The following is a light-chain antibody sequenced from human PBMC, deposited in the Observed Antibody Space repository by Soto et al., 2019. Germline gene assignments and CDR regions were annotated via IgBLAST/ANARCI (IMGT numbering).Light chain of an antibody. CDR1: QGIRND. V-gene: IGKV1-6*01. CDR3: QQLHGYPIT. J-gene: IGKJ5*01. CDR2: AAS. Sequence: IQMTQPPSSLSASLGARVTITCPASQGIRNDLGWYQQKPGKAPKLLIYAASSLQSGVPSRFSGSGSGTHFTLTISSLQPEDFATYYCQQLHGYPITFGQGTRLEIK.